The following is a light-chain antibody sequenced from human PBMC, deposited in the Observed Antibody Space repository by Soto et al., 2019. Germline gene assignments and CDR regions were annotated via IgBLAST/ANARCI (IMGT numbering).Light chain of an antibody. CDR1: QDIDNF. CDR3: QKCKVAPFT. J-gene: IGKJ4*01. Sequence: DIQMTQSPSTLSASVGDRVTITCRASQDIDNFLAWYQQKPGKVPKLLIYAASTLQSGVPSRFSGSGSGTDFTLTISSLQPEDVATYYCQKCKVAPFTFGGGTKVDIK. V-gene: IGKV1-27*01. CDR2: AAS.